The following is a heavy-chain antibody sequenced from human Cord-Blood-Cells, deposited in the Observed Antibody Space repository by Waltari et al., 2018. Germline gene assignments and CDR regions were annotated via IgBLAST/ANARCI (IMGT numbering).Heavy chain of an antibody. CDR1: GGTIRGYA. CDR3: ARAQNGSGQLVNAFDI. D-gene: IGHD6-6*01. CDR2: YMPNCGTA. J-gene: IGHJ3*02. V-gene: IGHV1-69*01. Sequence: QVQLVQFAAEVKKPESPVKVSCTASGGTIRGYAMSWVRQAPGQGLEWMGGYMPNCGTANYAQKFQGRVTITADESTSTAYMELISLRSEDTTVYYCARAQNGSGQLVNAFDIWGQGTMDTVSS.